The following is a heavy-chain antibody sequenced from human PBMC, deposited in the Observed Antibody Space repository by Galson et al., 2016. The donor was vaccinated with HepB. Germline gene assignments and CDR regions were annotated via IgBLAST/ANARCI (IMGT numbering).Heavy chain of an antibody. CDR2: IYSSGAA. Sequence: ETLSLTCTVSGDPISSSNYYWGWIRQAPGTGLECIASIYSSGAAYYNPSLQSRVTVSIDTSKNQFSLKLSSVTAADTAVYYCATSYGSGTYFDYWGQGALVTVSS. J-gene: IGHJ4*02. V-gene: IGHV4-39*01. CDR1: GDPISSSNYY. D-gene: IGHD3-10*01. CDR3: ATSYGSGTYFDY.